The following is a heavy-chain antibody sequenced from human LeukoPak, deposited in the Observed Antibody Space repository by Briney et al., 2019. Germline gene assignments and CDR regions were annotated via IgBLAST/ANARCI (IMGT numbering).Heavy chain of an antibody. CDR1: GFTFSSYE. CDR3: ATPPGVVVPAILP. Sequence: RPGGSLRLSCAASGFTFSSYEMNWVRQAPGKGLEWVSYISSSGSTIYYADSVKGRFTIPRDNAKNSLYLQMNSLRAEDTAVYYCATPPGVVVPAILPWGQGTLVTVSS. J-gene: IGHJ5*02. V-gene: IGHV3-48*03. CDR2: ISSSGSTI. D-gene: IGHD2-2*01.